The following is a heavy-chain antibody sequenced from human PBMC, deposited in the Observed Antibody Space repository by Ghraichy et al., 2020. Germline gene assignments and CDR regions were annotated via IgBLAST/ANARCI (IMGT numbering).Heavy chain of an antibody. J-gene: IGHJ6*02. CDR2: ISSSSSYI. Sequence: GGSLRLSCAASGFTFSSYNMNWVRQAPGKGLEWVSSISSSSSYIYYADSVKGRFIISRDNAKNSLYLQMNSLRAEETAVYYCARTSRGYYDSSGYYPYYGMDVWGQGTRVTVSS. CDR1: GFTFSSYN. V-gene: IGHV3-21*01. D-gene: IGHD3-22*01. CDR3: ARTSRGYYDSSGYYPYYGMDV.